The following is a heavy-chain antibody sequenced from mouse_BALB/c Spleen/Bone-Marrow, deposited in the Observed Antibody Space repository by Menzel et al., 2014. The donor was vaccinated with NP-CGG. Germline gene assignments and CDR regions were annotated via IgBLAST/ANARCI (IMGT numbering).Heavy chain of an antibody. CDR2: IRLKSNNYAT. Sequence: DVMLVESGGGLVQPGGSIKLSCVASGFTFSNYWMNWVRQFPEKGLEWVAEIRLKSNNYATHYAESVKGRFTFSRDDSKSSVYLQMNDLRAEDTGIYYCTTGFAYWGQGTLVTVSA. V-gene: IGHV6-6*02. J-gene: IGHJ3*01. CDR3: TTGFAY. CDR1: GFTFSNYW.